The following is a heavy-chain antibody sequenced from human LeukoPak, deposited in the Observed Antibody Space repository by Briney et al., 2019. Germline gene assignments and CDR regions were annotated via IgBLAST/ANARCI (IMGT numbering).Heavy chain of an antibody. CDR1: GFTFNNAW. V-gene: IGHV3-15*01. D-gene: IGHD2-8*01. Sequence: PGGSLRLSCAASGFTFNNAWMSWVRQAPGKGLEGVGRIKSKTDGGTTDHAAPVKGRFTISRDDSRNTLYLQMNSLKTEDTAVYYCTTVLGYCTNGVCPLYQEHSSLEYYYYYYGMDVWGQGTTVTVSS. CDR2: IKSKTDGGTT. CDR3: TTVLGYCTNGVCPLYQEHSSLEYYYYYYGMDV. J-gene: IGHJ6*02.